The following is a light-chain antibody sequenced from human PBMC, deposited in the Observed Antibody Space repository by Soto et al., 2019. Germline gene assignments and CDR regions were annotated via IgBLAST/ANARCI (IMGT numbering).Light chain of an antibody. J-gene: IGKJ1*01. CDR1: QSVSGN. Sequence: EIVMTQSPYTLSVSPEERAALYCRASQSVSGNLAWYQQKPGQAPRLLIYGTSSRATGIPDRFSGSGSETDFTLTVSRLELEDFAVYFCHQYGTSPQTVGQGTKVDI. CDR3: HQYGTSPQT. V-gene: IGKV3-20*01. CDR2: GTS.